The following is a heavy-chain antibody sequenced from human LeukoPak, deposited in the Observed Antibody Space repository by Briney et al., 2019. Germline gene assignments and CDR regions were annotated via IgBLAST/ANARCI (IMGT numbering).Heavy chain of an antibody. CDR1: GYTFTSYY. D-gene: IGHD3-22*01. CDR2: INPSGGST. CDR3: ARDRAGITMIVVVDDAFDI. J-gene: IGHJ3*02. Sequence: ASVKVSCKASGYTFTSYYMHWVRQAPGQGLEWMGIINPSGGSTSYAQKFQGRVTMTRDTSTITVYMELSSLRSEDTAVYYCARDRAGITMIVVVDDAFDIWGQGTMVTVSS. V-gene: IGHV1-46*01.